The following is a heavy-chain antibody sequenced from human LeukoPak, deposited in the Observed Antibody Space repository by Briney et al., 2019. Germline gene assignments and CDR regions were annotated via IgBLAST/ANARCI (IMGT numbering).Heavy chain of an antibody. D-gene: IGHD3-10*01. CDR1: GYTFTSYD. V-gene: IGHV1-8*02. CDR3: ARGLLLWFGEFQPFATHELDESGWFDP. J-gene: IGHJ5*02. Sequence: GASVKVSCKASGYTFTSYDINWVRQATGQGLEWMGWMNPNSGNTGYAQKFQGRVTMTRNTSISTAYMELSSLRSEDTAVYYCARGLLLWFGEFQPFATHELDESGWFDPWGQGTLVTVSS. CDR2: MNPNSGNT.